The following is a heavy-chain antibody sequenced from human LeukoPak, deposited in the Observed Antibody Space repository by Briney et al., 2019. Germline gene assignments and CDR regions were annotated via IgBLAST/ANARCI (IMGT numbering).Heavy chain of an antibody. CDR1: GFTFSSYS. V-gene: IGHV3-21*01. CDR3: ARGLGELQAY. D-gene: IGHD1-26*01. J-gene: IGHJ4*02. Sequence: PGGSLRLSCAASGFTFSSYSMNWVRQAPGKGLEWVSSISSSSSYIYYADSVKGRFTISRHNAKNSLYLQMNSLRAEDTAVYYCARGLGELQAYWGQGTLVTVSS. CDR2: ISSSSSYI.